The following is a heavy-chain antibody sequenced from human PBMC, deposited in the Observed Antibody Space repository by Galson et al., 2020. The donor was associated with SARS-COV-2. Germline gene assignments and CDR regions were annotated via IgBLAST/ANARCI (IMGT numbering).Heavy chain of an antibody. CDR1: GFTFNDFW. Sequence: GGSLRLSGEVSGFTFNDFWMSWFRQAPGKGLEWVANIKGDGSETNYADFVKGRFSISRDNAANSLYLQMNSLRVEDSAVYYCSREVWQGGYWGKGNRVSVS. CDR2: IKGDGSET. J-gene: IGHJ4*02. CDR3: SREVWQGGY. V-gene: IGHV3-7*01.